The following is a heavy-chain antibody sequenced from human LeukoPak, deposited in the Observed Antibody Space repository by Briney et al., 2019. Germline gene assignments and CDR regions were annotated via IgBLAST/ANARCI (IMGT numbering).Heavy chain of an antibody. V-gene: IGHV1-18*01. Sequence: ASVKVSCMASGYTFSNKGISWVRQAPGQGLEWMGWISGYNGHTKYAQKFQGRVTMTTDTSTSTAYMELTSLTSDDTAVYYCARDKDLGAVAGTFDYWGQGTLVTVSS. D-gene: IGHD6-19*01. CDR3: ARDKDLGAVAGTFDY. CDR1: GYTFSNKG. CDR2: ISGYNGHT. J-gene: IGHJ4*02.